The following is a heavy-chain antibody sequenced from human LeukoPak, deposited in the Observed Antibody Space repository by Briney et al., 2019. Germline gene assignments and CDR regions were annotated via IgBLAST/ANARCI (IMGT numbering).Heavy chain of an antibody. CDR3: AIGYVSWFDP. Sequence: GGSLRLSCAASGFTFRSYGMHWVRQAPDKGLEWVAVIWYDGSNIQYGDSVKGRFTISRDNFENTLYLQMNNLRAEDTAVYYCAIGYVSWFDPWGQGTLVTVSS. CDR1: GFTFRSYG. D-gene: IGHD3-16*01. CDR2: IWYDGSNI. J-gene: IGHJ5*02. V-gene: IGHV3-33*08.